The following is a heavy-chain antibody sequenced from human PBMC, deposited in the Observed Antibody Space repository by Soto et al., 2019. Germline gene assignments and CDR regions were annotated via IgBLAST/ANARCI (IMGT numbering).Heavy chain of an antibody. J-gene: IGHJ5*02. V-gene: IGHV4-61*01. CDR2: IYFSGST. CDR3: ARGRGTWSIAVLNWFDP. Sequence: SETLSLTCNVSGASVSSGSHYWSCIRQPPGKGLEWIGHIYFSGSTNYNPSLQSRVTISIDTSKNQFSLNLSSVTAADTAIYYCARGRGTWSIAVLNWFDPWGQGTLVTVSS. CDR1: GASVSSGSHY. D-gene: IGHD6-6*01.